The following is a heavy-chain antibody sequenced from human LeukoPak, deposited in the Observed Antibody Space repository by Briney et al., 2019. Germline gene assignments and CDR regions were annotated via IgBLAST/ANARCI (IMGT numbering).Heavy chain of an antibody. CDR1: GDSVSSKNGA. D-gene: IGHD6-19*01. J-gene: IGHJ5*01. CDR3: ARDLGTSGWYTFDF. CDR2: TYYRSKWYD. V-gene: IGHV6-1*01. Sequence: SQTLSLTCATSGDSVSSKNGAWNWIRQSPSRGLEWLGRTYYRSKWYDEYADPVKGRVTISPDTSKNQFSLHVYSVTPEDTAVYYCARDLGTSGWYTFDFWGQGTLATVSS.